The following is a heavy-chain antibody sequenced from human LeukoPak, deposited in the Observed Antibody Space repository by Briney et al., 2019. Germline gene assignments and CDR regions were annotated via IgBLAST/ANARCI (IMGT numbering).Heavy chain of an antibody. V-gene: IGHV3-64*01. CDR2: ISSNGGST. Sequence: LAGGSLRLSCAASGFTFSSYAMPWVRQAPGKGLEYVSAISSNGGSTYYANSVKGRFTISRDNSKNTLYLQMGSLRAEDMAVYYCARVGDYYDSSGYYNYYYYGMDVWGQGTTVTVSS. CDR3: ARVGDYYDSSGYYNYYYYGMDV. D-gene: IGHD3-22*01. J-gene: IGHJ6*02. CDR1: GFTFSSYA.